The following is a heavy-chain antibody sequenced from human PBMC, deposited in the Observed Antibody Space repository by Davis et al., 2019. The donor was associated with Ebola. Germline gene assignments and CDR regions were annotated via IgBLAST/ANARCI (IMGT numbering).Heavy chain of an antibody. J-gene: IGHJ4*02. CDR3: ATDNWGPAL. V-gene: IGHV3-7*01. CDR2: IKQDGSEK. Sequence: GESLKISCAASGFIFSSYWMSWVRQAPGKGLERVADIKQDGSEKYYVDSVKGRFTISRGNAQKSLYLEMNSLRVEDTAIYFCATDNWGPALWGQGTLLTVSS. D-gene: IGHD7-27*01. CDR1: GFIFSSYW.